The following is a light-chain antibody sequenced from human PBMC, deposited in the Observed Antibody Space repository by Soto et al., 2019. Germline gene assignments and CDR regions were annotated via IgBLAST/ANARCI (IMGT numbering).Light chain of an antibody. J-gene: IGKJ2*01. CDR3: QQHYNWPPYT. V-gene: IGKV3-11*01. CDR2: DAS. CDR1: QSVSST. Sequence: DIVLTQSPATLSLSPGERASLSCRASQSVSSTLAWYQHKPGQAPRLLIYDASNMATGVPDRFSGSGYGTDFTLPITSLEADDFAVYYCQQHYNWPPYTFGQGTKLEIK.